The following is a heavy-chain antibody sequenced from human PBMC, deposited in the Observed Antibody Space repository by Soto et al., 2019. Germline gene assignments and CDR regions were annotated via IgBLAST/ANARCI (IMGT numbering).Heavy chain of an antibody. D-gene: IGHD3-22*01. J-gene: IGHJ4*02. Sequence: GGSLRLSCAASGFTFSSYAMSWVRQAPGKGLEWVSAISGSGGSTYYADSVKGRFTISRDNSKNTLYLQMNSLRAEDTAVYYCALTMIVVVNRFDYWGQGTLVTVSS. CDR2: ISGSGGST. V-gene: IGHV3-23*01. CDR3: ALTMIVVVNRFDY. CDR1: GFTFSSYA.